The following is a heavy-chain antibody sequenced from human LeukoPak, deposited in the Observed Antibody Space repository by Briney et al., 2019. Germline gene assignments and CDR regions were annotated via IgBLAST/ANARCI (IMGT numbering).Heavy chain of an antibody. CDR2: ISSSAATT. Sequence: GGSLRLSCVTSVFRFSDYYMMWIRQAPGKGPEWVAHISSSAATTLYADSVKGRFTVSRDYAKNSLYLEMTSLRAEDTAVYYCARDRGSTVTTVGYWGQGTLVTVSS. D-gene: IGHD4-17*01. CDR3: ARDRGSTVTTVGY. CDR1: VFRFSDYY. V-gene: IGHV3-11*04. J-gene: IGHJ4*02.